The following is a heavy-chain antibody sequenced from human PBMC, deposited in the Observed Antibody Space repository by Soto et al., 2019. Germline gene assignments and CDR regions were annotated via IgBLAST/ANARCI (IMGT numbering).Heavy chain of an antibody. V-gene: IGHV4-34*01. CDR2: INHSGST. D-gene: IGHD7-27*01. J-gene: IGHJ4*02. CDR3: ARGWGRIFGY. CDR1: GGSFSGYY. Sequence: QVQLQQWGAGLLKPSETLSLTCAVYGGSFSGYYWSWIRQPPGKGLEWIGEINHSGSTNYNPSLKSRVTISEDTSQNQFSLKLSSVAAAATAVYYCARGWGRIFGYGGQGTLVTVSS.